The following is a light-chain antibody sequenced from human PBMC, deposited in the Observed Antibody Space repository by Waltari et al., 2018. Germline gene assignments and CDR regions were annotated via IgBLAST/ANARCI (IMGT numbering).Light chain of an antibody. V-gene: IGKV3-20*01. CDR2: DTS. J-gene: IGKJ1*01. Sequence: EIVFTQSPRTLSLTPGERATLSCRPSQSVGRSLAWYQRKPGQAPRLLIYDTSNRATGIPERFSGSGSGTDFSLTISRLEPEDFAVYYCQMYVRLPVTFGQGTKVEIK. CDR1: QSVGRS. CDR3: QMYVRLPVT.